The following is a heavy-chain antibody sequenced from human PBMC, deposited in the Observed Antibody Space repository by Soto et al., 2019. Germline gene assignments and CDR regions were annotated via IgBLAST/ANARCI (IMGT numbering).Heavy chain of an antibody. CDR2: IYYSGST. V-gene: IGHV4-31*03. CDR1: GGSISSGGYY. CDR3: ARGDRDGYNWD. Sequence: SETLSLTCTVSGGSISSGGYYWSWIRQHPGKGLEWIGYIYYSGSTYYNPSLKSRVTISVDTSKNQFSLKLSSVTAADTAVYYCARGDRDGYNWDWGRGTLVTVSS. D-gene: IGHD5-12*01. J-gene: IGHJ4*02.